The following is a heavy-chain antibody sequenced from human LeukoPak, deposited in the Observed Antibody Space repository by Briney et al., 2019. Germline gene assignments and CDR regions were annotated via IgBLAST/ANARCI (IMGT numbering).Heavy chain of an antibody. Sequence: SVKVSCKASGGTFSSYAMSWVRQAPGQGLEWMGGIIPIFGTANYAQKFQGRGTITTDESTSTAYMELSSLRSEDTAVYYCARSIPVVTASQGGPFDYWGQGTLVTVSS. CDR3: ARSIPVVTASQGGPFDY. CDR1: GGTFSSYA. D-gene: IGHD2-21*02. CDR2: IIPIFGTA. V-gene: IGHV1-69*05. J-gene: IGHJ4*02.